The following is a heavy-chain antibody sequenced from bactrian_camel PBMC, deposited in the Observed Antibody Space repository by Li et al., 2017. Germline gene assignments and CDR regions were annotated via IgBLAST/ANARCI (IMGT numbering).Heavy chain of an antibody. Sequence: HVQLVESGGGSVQAGGSLKLSCVASGYTYSRYCMAWFRQVPGKEREGIASIDHNGIIRYADSVTGRFTISRGNTENTLYLQMNCLKPEDGAIYYCAASYGWDLCRLISNRYHDWGQGTQVTVS. V-gene: IGHV3S26*01. D-gene: IGHD3*01. CDR2: IDHNGII. J-gene: IGHJ4*01. CDR3: AASYGWDLCRLISNRYHD. CDR1: GYTYSRYC.